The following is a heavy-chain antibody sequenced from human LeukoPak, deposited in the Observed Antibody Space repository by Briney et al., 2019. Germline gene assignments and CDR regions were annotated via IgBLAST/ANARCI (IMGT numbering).Heavy chain of an antibody. CDR1: GFTFKTYS. V-gene: IGHV3-21*04. D-gene: IGHD1-26*01. CDR3: ARDPSGVGAAPSWGAFDI. Sequence: GGSLRLSCAASGFTFKTYSMNWVRQAPGKGLEWVSCISSSSTYIYYADSVKGRFAISRDNAKNSLYLQMNSLRVEDTAVYYCARDPSGVGAAPSWGAFDIWGQGTMVTVSS. J-gene: IGHJ3*02. CDR2: ISSSSTYI.